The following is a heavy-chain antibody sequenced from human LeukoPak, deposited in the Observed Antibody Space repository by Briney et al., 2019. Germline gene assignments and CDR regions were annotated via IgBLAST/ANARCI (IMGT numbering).Heavy chain of an antibody. CDR2: ISSEVDKK. D-gene: IGHD3-16*01. CDR3: ATPGSVSLMLHYFDY. Sequence: GRPLTLSCAASGFTFSNYAMHWVRQPPGKGLEWVAVISSEVDKKYYADSVEGRFTISRDNSKYTLYLQMNSLTPEDTAVYYCATPGSVSLMLHYFDYWGQGTLVTVSS. J-gene: IGHJ4*02. CDR1: GFTFSNYA. V-gene: IGHV3-30-3*01.